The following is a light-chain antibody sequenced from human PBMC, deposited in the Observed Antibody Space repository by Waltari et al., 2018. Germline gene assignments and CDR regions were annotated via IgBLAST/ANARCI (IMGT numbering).Light chain of an antibody. V-gene: IGLV4-69*01. Sequence: QLVLTQSPSASASLGASVKLTCTLSSGHSSHFIAWLQQQPGKGPRYLMQVNSDGSHRKGDEIPDRFSGSSSGAERYLTISSLQSEDEADYYCETGGHGTWVFGGGTKLTVL. J-gene: IGLJ3*02. CDR2: VNSDGSH. CDR1: SGHSSHF. CDR3: ETGGHGTWV.